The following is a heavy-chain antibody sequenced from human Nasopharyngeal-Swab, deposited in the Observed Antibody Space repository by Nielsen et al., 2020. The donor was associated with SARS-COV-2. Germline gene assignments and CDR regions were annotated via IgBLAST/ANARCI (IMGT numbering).Heavy chain of an antibody. CDR3: AKDHSPYGSGSYPYYYYGMDV. CDR1: GFTFSSYA. Sequence: GESLKISCAASGFTFSSYAMSWVRQAPGKGLEWASVIYSGGSSTYYADSVKGRFTISRDNSKNTLYLQMNSLRAEDTAVYYCAKDHSPYGSGSYPYYYYGMDVWGQGTTVTVSS. J-gene: IGHJ6*02. CDR2: IYSGGSST. V-gene: IGHV3-23*03. D-gene: IGHD3-10*01.